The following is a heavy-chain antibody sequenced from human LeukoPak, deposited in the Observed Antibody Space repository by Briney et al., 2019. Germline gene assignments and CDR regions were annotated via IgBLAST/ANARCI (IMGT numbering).Heavy chain of an antibody. CDR1: GYIFINYG. J-gene: IGHJ4*02. CDR2: ISPYNGHT. Sequence: ASVKVSCKASGYIFINYGISWVRQAPGQGFEWMGWISPYNGHTNYAPNLQDRLTMTTDTSTSTAYMELRSLRSDDTAVYYCAKTRDTVLNEYWGQGTLVTVSS. CDR3: AKTRDTVLNEY. V-gene: IGHV1-18*01.